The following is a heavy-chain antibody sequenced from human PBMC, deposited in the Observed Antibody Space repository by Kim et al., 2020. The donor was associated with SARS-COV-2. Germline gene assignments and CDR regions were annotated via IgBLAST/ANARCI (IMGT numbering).Heavy chain of an antibody. CDR3: ARDYDYVWGRYRFFPWFDP. V-gene: IGHV4-34*01. CDR1: GGSFSGYY. D-gene: IGHD3-16*02. Sequence: SETLSLTCAVYGGSFSGYYCSWIRQPPGKGLEWIGEINHSGSTNYNPSLKSRVTISVDTSKNQFSLKLSSVTAADTAVYYCARDYDYVWGRYRFFPWFDP. CDR2: INHSGST. J-gene: IGHJ5*02.